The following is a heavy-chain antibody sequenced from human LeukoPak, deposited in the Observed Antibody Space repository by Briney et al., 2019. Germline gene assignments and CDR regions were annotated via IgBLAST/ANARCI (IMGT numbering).Heavy chain of an antibody. Sequence: PGGSLRLSCAASGFTFSSYSMNWVRQAPGKGLEWVSFISSSSSYIYYADSVKGRFTISRDNAKNSLYLQMNSLRAEDTAVYYCARDGSSVPFDIWGQGTLVTVSS. CDR1: GFTFSSYS. D-gene: IGHD6-6*01. CDR2: ISSSSSYI. V-gene: IGHV3-21*01. J-gene: IGHJ4*02. CDR3: ARDGSSVPFDI.